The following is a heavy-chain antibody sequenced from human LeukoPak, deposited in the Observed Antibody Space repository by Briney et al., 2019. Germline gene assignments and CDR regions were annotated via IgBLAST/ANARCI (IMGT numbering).Heavy chain of an antibody. Sequence: SETLSLTCSVSGGSIITNTYYWGWVRQSPGKGLEWIGSVYYSGSTHYNPSLKSRVTISADTSKNQFSLRLSSVTAADTAVYYCVRVEGHIGATEDERYYYGMDVWGQGTTVTVSS. CDR1: GGSIITNTYY. CDR3: VRVEGHIGATEDERYYYGMDV. CDR2: VYYSGST. V-gene: IGHV4-39*07. D-gene: IGHD6-13*01. J-gene: IGHJ6*02.